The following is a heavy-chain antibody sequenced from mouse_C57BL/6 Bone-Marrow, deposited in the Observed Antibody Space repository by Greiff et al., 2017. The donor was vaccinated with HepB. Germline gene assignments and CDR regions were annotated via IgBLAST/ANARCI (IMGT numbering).Heavy chain of an antibody. J-gene: IGHJ2*01. Sequence: GGGLVQPKGSLKLSCAASGFTFNTYAMHWVRQAPGKGLEWVARLRSKSSNYATYYADSVKDRFTISRDDSQSMLYLQMNNLKTEDTAMYYCVRGLPGNFDYWGQGTTLTVSS. CDR2: LRSKSSNYAT. V-gene: IGHV10-3*01. CDR3: VRGLPGNFDY. CDR1: GFTFNTYA.